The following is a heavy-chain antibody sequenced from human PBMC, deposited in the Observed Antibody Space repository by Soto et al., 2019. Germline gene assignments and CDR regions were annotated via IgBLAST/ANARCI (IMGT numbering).Heavy chain of an antibody. D-gene: IGHD7-27*01. CDR3: ATPNWGFQYEAFDI. V-gene: IGHV4-38-2*02. Sequence: SETLSLTCTVSGYSISSGYYWGWIRQPPGKGLEWIGSIYHSGSTYYNPSLKSRVTISVDTSKNQFSLKLSSVTAADTAVYYCATPNWGFQYEAFDIWGQGTMVTVSS. J-gene: IGHJ3*02. CDR2: IYHSGST. CDR1: GYSISSGYY.